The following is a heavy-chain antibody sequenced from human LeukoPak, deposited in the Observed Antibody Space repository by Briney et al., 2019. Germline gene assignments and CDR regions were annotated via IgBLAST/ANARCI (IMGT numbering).Heavy chain of an antibody. CDR2: ISYDGSDK. CDR3: ARGEVMGYSSAWDETRIDY. D-gene: IGHD6-19*01. J-gene: IGHJ4*02. CDR1: EFIFSSYA. Sequence: GGSLRLSCAASEFIFSSYAMHWVRQAPGKGLEWMAVISYDGSDKYYADSVKGRFTISRDNSKNTLYLQMNSLRPEDTAVYYCARGEVMGYSSAWDETRIDYWGQGTLVTVSS. V-gene: IGHV3-30*04.